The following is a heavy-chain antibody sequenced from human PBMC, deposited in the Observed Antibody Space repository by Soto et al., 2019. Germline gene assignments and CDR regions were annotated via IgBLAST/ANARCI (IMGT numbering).Heavy chain of an antibody. CDR2: ISGSSSGI. CDR1: GFSFMSYV. J-gene: IGHJ5*02. Sequence: EIHLLESGGELVQPGGSLRLSCAGSGFSFMSYVMAWVRQAPGKGPEWVSSISGSSSGIFYSDSVKGRFTISRDNSQSTVYLQMDSLRVDDTAIYYCARVQYYYGSAAYYRSKGWFDPWGQGTLVTVSS. V-gene: IGHV3-23*01. D-gene: IGHD3-10*01. CDR3: ARVQYYYGSAAYYRSKGWFDP.